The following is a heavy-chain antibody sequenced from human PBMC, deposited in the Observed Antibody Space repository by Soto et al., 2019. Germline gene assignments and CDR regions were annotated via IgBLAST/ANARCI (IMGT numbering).Heavy chain of an antibody. Sequence: EVQLVESGGGLVKPGGSLRLSCAASGFTFSSYSMNWVRQAPGKGLEWVSSISSSSSYIYYADSVKGRFTISRDNAKNSLYLQMNSLRAEDTAVYYRARTPGFLGYCSSTSCPYGMDVWGQGTTVTVSS. CDR1: GFTFSSYS. CDR2: ISSSSSYI. CDR3: ARTPGFLGYCSSTSCPYGMDV. V-gene: IGHV3-21*01. D-gene: IGHD2-2*01. J-gene: IGHJ6*02.